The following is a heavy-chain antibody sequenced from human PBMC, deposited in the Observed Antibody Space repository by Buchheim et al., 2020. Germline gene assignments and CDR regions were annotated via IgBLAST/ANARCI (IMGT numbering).Heavy chain of an antibody. V-gene: IGHV3-23*01. Sequence: EVQLLESGGGLVQPGGSLRLSCAASRFTFSSYAMSWVRQAPGQGLEWVSSISGSGDSTYYADSVKGRFTISRDNYKNTLYLQMNSRRAEDTAVYYCAKDLGGWSSYGMDVWGQGTT. J-gene: IGHJ6*02. CDR2: ISGSGDST. D-gene: IGHD6-19*01. CDR1: RFTFSSYA. CDR3: AKDLGGWSSYGMDV.